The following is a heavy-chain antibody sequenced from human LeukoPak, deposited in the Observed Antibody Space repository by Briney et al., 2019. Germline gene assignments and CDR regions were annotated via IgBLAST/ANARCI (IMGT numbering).Heavy chain of an antibody. Sequence: EPGGSLRLSSAASGFTFSSYAMSWVRQAPGKGLDWVSSISGIGSSTYYADSAKGRFTISRDNSQNTLYLEINSLRAEDTAVYYCAKEAVLGGVIANFDFWGQGTLVTVSS. D-gene: IGHD3-16*02. CDR3: AKEAVLGGVIANFDF. J-gene: IGHJ4*02. V-gene: IGHV3-23*01. CDR2: ISGIGSST. CDR1: GFTFSSYA.